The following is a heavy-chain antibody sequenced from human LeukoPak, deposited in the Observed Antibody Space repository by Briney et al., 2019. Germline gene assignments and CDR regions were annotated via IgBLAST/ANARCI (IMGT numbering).Heavy chain of an antibody. CDR3: AEGRYYDSSGSSAGRPNFDY. J-gene: IGHJ4*02. CDR2: ISGSGGST. V-gene: IGHV3-23*01. CDR1: GFTFSSYA. D-gene: IGHD3-22*01. Sequence: GGSLRLSCAASGFTFSSYAMSWVRQAPGKGLEWVSAISGSGGSTYYADSVKGRFTISRDNSENTLYLQMNSLRAEDTAVYYCAEGRYYDSSGSSAGRPNFDYWGQGTLVTVSS.